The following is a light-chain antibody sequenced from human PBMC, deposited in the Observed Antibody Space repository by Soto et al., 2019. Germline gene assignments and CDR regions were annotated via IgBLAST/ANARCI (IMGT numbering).Light chain of an antibody. V-gene: IGKV1-5*03. Sequence: IQLTQSPSSLSASVGDRVTITCRASQGINSYLAWYQQKPGKVPQLLIYKASSLESGVPSRFSGSGSGTEFTLTISSLQPDDFATYYCQHYNSYSEAFGQGTKVDIK. J-gene: IGKJ1*01. CDR1: QGINSY. CDR3: QHYNSYSEA. CDR2: KAS.